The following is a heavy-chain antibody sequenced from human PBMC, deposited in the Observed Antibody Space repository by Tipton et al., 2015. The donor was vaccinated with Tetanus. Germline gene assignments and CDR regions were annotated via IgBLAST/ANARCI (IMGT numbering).Heavy chain of an antibody. CDR1: GDSISSGGPY. Sequence: LRLSCTVSGDSISSGGPYWSWIRQFPGKGLEWMGYIHHTGSTYYNPSLKTRITLSVDTSKNQFSLKLTSVTAGDTAVYYCARQVGDTYGSALDHWGQGTLVTVSS. V-gene: IGHV4-31*02. D-gene: IGHD5-18*01. CDR3: ARQVGDTYGSALDH. J-gene: IGHJ5*02. CDR2: IHHTGST.